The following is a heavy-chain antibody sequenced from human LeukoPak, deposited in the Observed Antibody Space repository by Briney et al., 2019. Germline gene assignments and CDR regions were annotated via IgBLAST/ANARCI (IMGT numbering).Heavy chain of an antibody. V-gene: IGHV1-18*01. CDR2: ISAYNGNT. J-gene: IGHJ4*02. D-gene: IGHD1-26*01. CDR1: GYTFTSYG. Sequence: ASVKVSCKASGYTFTSYGISWVRQAPGQGLEWMGWISAYNGNTNYAQKLQGRVTMTTDTSTSTAYMEPRSLRSDDTAVYYCARDSPPSLVGATKGGVDYWGQGTLVTVSS. CDR3: ARDSPPSLVGATKGGVDY.